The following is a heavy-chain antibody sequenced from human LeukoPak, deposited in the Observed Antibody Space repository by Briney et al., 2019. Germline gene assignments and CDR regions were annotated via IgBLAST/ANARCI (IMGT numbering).Heavy chain of an antibody. CDR2: INPNSGGT. V-gene: IGHV1-2*04. D-gene: IGHD2-2*01. Sequence: ASVKVSCKASGYTFTGYYMHWVRQAPGQGLEWMGWINPNSGGTNYAQKFQGWVTMTRDTSISTAYMVLSRLRSDDTAVYYCARGAPAYCSNTSCLPYYFDYWGQGTLVTVSS. J-gene: IGHJ4*02. CDR1: GYTFTGYY. CDR3: ARGAPAYCSNTSCLPYYFDY.